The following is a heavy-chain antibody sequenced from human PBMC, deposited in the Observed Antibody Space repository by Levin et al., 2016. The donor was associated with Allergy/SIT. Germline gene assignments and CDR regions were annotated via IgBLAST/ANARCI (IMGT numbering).Heavy chain of an antibody. CDR2: ISSNGGST. CDR1: GITFSGYA. J-gene: IGHJ4*02. Sequence: GGSLRLSCSASGITFSGYAFHWVRQAPGKGLEYLSTISSNGGSTNYADSVKDRFTISRDNSKNTLYLQMSSLRPEDTALYYCVKGKSVRYFDWSWGQGILVRVSS. V-gene: IGHV3-64D*06. CDR3: VKGKSVRYFDWS. D-gene: IGHD3-9*01.